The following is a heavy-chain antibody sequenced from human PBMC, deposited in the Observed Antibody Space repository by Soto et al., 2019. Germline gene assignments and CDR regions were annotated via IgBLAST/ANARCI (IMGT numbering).Heavy chain of an antibody. CDR2: IIPIFGTA. CDR3: ARETGEATLMTTVVTAYFDY. D-gene: IGHD4-17*01. Sequence: QVQLVQSGAEVKKPGSSVKVSCKASGGTFSSYAISWVRQAPGQGLEWMGGIIPIFGTANYAQKFQGRVTITADESTSTAYRELSSLRSEDTAVYYCARETGEATLMTTVVTAYFDYWGQGTLVTVSS. J-gene: IGHJ4*02. CDR1: GGTFSSYA. V-gene: IGHV1-69*01.